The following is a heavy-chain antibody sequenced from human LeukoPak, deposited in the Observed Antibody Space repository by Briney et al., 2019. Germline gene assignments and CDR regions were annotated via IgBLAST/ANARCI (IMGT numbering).Heavy chain of an antibody. J-gene: IGHJ4*02. CDR2: INHSGST. Sequence: SETLSLTCAVYGGSFSGYYWSWIRQPPGKGLEWIGEINHSGSTNYNPSLKSRVTISVDTSKNQFSLKLSSVTAADTAVYYCARSLRGYSGTHDPYFDYWGQGTLVTVPS. D-gene: IGHD5-12*01. CDR1: GGSFSGYY. CDR3: ARSLRGYSGTHDPYFDY. V-gene: IGHV4-34*01.